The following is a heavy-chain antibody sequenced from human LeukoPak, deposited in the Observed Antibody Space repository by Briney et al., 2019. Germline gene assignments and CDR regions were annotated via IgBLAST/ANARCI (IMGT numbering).Heavy chain of an antibody. Sequence: GGSLRLSCVVSGFTFSTYSMHWVRQAPGKGLGWVSYISSRSSTIYYADSVRGRFTISRDNAKNSLYLQMNSLRAEDTAVYHCARDRSGYANDAFDFWGQGTMVTVSS. CDR3: ARDRSGYANDAFDF. D-gene: IGHD3-3*01. V-gene: IGHV3-48*01. CDR2: ISSRSSTI. CDR1: GFTFSTYS. J-gene: IGHJ3*01.